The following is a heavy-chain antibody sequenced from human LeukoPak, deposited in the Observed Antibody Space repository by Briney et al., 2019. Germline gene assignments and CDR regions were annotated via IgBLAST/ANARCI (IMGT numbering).Heavy chain of an antibody. CDR3: ARRRMVRGVLDDAFDI. V-gene: IGHV1-69*10. CDR1: GGTFSSYA. J-gene: IGHJ3*02. D-gene: IGHD3-10*01. CDR2: IIPILGIA. Sequence: SVKVSCKASGGTFSSYAISWVQQAPGQGLEWMGGIIPILGIANYAQKFQGRVTITADKSTSTAYMELSSLRSEDTAVYYCARRRMVRGVLDDAFDIWGQGTMVTVSS.